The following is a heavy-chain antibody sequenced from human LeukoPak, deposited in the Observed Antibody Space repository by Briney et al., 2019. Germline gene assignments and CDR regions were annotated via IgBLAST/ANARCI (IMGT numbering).Heavy chain of an antibody. J-gene: IGHJ4*02. Sequence: GGSLRLSCAASGFTFSSYWMHWVRQAPGKGLVWVSRINSDGSCTSYADSVKGRFTISRDNAKNTLYLQMNSLRAEDTAVYYCARGPGVEYYYDSSRSFDYWGQGTLVTVSS. CDR3: ARGPGVEYYYDSSRSFDY. D-gene: IGHD3-22*01. V-gene: IGHV3-74*01. CDR1: GFTFSSYW. CDR2: INSDGSCT.